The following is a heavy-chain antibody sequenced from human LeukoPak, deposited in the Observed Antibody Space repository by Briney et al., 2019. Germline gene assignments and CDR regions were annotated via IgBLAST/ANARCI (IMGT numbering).Heavy chain of an antibody. CDR3: ARMSDNYYGSGTYYNIVGFDY. V-gene: IGHV4-31*03. CDR1: GGSISSGGYY. J-gene: IGHJ4*02. Sequence: SETLSLTCTVSGGSISSGGYYWSWIRQHPGKVLEWIGYIHYSGSTYYNPSLKSRVTISLDTSKNQFSLRLSSVTAADTAVYYCARMSDNYYGSGTYYNIVGFDYWGQGTLVTVPS. D-gene: IGHD3-10*01. CDR2: IHYSGST.